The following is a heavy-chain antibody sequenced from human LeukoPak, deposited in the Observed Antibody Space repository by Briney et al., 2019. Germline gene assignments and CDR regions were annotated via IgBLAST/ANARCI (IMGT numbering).Heavy chain of an antibody. CDR1: GGSFSGYY. V-gene: IGHV4-34*01. CDR3: ATRPYSSSWMGWFDP. Sequence: PSETLSLTCAVYGGSFSGYYWSWIRQPPGKGLEWIGEINHSGSTNYNPSLKSRVTISVDTSKNQFSLKLSSVTAADTAVYYCATRPYSSSWMGWFDPWGQGTLVTVSS. CDR2: INHSGST. D-gene: IGHD6-13*01. J-gene: IGHJ5*02.